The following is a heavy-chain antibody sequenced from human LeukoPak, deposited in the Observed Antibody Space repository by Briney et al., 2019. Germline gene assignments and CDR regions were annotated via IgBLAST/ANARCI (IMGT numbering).Heavy chain of an antibody. D-gene: IGHD4-17*01. CDR1: GFTFSTYF. V-gene: IGHV3-48*03. J-gene: IGHJ4*02. CDR2: ISSSGSTI. Sequence: GGSLRLSCSASGFTFSTYFMHWVRQAPGKGLEWVSYISSSGSTIYYADSVKGRFTISRDNAKNSLYLQMNSLRAEDTAVYYCAREPTVTPLWGQGTLVTVSS. CDR3: AREPTVTPL.